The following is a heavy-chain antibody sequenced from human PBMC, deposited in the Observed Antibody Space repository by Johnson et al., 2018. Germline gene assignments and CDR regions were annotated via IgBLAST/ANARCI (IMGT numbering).Heavy chain of an antibody. CDR1: GFTFSTYG. J-gene: IGHJ3*02. CDR2: IWSNGINK. V-gene: IGHV3-33*01. Sequence: QVQLVESGGGVVQPGRSLRLSCAASGFTFSTYGMHWVRQAPGRGLEWVAVIWSNGINKYYTDSVRGRFTISRDNSKNTLFLQVNSLRAEEKSVYFWVRERAPVESFDIWSQGTTVTVSS. CDR3: VRERAPVESFDI.